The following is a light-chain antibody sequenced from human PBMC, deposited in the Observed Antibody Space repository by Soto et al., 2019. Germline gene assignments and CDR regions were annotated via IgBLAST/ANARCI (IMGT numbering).Light chain of an antibody. V-gene: IGKV3-11*01. J-gene: IGKJ1*01. CDR2: DAS. CDR1: QSAGNF. Sequence: EIVMTQSPATLSVSPGETASLSCRASQSAGNFLAWYQQKPGQGPRLLIYDASNRATGIPARFSGSGSGTDFTLTISSLEPEDFAVYYCQQRNNWPWTFGQGTKVDIK. CDR3: QQRNNWPWT.